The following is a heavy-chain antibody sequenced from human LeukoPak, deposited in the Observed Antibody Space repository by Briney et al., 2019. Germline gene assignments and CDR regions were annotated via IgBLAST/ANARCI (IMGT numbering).Heavy chain of an antibody. V-gene: IGHV4-4*07. D-gene: IGHD6-13*01. CDR3: AKSVSVAAAGMYYYYMGV. J-gene: IGHJ6*03. CDR2: IYTGGTT. CDR1: GGSISSYF. Sequence: KRSETLSLTCTVSGGSISSYFWSWIRQPAGKGLEWIGRIYTGGTTNYNPSLKSRVTMSVDTSKNQFSLKLSSVTAADTAIYYCAKSVSVAAAGMYYYYMGVWGKGTTVTVSS.